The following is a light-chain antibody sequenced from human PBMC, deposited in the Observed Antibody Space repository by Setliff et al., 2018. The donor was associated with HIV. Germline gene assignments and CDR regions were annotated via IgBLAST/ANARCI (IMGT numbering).Light chain of an antibody. CDR1: SSDVGGYNS. CDR3: SSYAGGNNLI. V-gene: IGLV2-8*01. CDR2: EVN. J-gene: IGLJ2*01. Sequence: QSALTQPPSASGSPGQSVTISCTGSSSDVGGYNSVSWYQQHPGKAPKLIIHEVNKRPSGVPDRFAGSKSGSTASLTVSGLQAEDEAEYYCSSYAGGNNLIFGGGTKVTVL.